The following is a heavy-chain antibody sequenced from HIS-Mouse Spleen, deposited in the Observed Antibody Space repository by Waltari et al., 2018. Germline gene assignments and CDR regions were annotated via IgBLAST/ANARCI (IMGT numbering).Heavy chain of an antibody. CDR1: GYTFTSYD. Sequence: QVQLVQSGAEVNKPGASVKVSCKASGYTFTSYDTNRVRQATGQGLEWMGWMNPNSGNTGYAQKFQGRVTMTRNTSISTAYMELSSLRSEDTAVYYCARGSSSGSYWYYYYGMDVWGQGTTVTVSS. CDR3: ARGSSSGSYWYYYYGMDV. V-gene: IGHV1-8*01. J-gene: IGHJ6*02. D-gene: IGHD1-26*01. CDR2: MNPNSGNT.